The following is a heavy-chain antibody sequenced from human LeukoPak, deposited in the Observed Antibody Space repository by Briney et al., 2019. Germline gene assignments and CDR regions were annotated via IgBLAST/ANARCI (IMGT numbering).Heavy chain of an antibody. J-gene: IGHJ4*02. CDR3: TTDQILFILGGTISDY. V-gene: IGHV3-15*01. Sequence: PGGSLRLSCAVSGFTLTNVWMNWVRQAPGEGLEWVGRIKSKTDGGTTDYAAPVKGRFTISRDDSKNTLYLQMKSLKIEDTAVYYCTTDQILFILGGTISDYWGQGTLVTVSS. CDR1: GFTLTNVW. CDR2: IKSKTDGGTT. D-gene: IGHD1-26*01.